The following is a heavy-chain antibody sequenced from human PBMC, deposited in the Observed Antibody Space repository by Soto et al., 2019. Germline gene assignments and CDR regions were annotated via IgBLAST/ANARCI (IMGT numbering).Heavy chain of an antibody. J-gene: IGHJ4*02. CDR1: GFTFTRYS. CDR2: ISSTTNYI. Sequence: EVQLVESGGGLVKPGGSLRLSCAASGFTFTRYSMNWVRQAPGKGLEWVSSISSTTNYIYYPDSMKGRITVTRDNAKNSVYLDRNSLSAEDTAVYYCARQSEDLTSNFDYWGQETLVTDSS. V-gene: IGHV3-21*01. CDR3: ARQSEDLTSNFDY.